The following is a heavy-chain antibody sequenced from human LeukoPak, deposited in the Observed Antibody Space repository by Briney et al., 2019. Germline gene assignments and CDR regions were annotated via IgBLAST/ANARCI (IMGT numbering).Heavy chain of an antibody. CDR3: ARLIGYCSSTSCYDPSYFDY. D-gene: IGHD2-2*03. V-gene: IGHV5-51*01. J-gene: IGHJ4*02. Sequence: GEPLKISCKGSGYSFTSYWIGWVRQMPGKGLEWMGIIYPGDSDTRYSPSFQGQVTISADKSISTAYLQWSSLKASDTAMYYCARLIGYCSSTSCYDPSYFDYWGQGTLVTVSS. CDR2: IYPGDSDT. CDR1: GYSFTSYW.